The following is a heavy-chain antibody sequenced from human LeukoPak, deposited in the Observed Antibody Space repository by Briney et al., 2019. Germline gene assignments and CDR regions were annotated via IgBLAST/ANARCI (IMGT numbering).Heavy chain of an antibody. V-gene: IGHV3-23*01. Sequence: GGSLRLSCAASGFTFSSYAMSWVRQAPGKGLEWVSAISGSGGSTYYADSVKGRYTISRDNSKNTLYLQMNSLRAEDTAVYYYAKAIAPADYYYYGMDVWGQGTPVTVSS. CDR3: AKAIAPADYYYYGMDV. CDR1: GFTFSSYA. CDR2: ISGSGGST. J-gene: IGHJ6*02. D-gene: IGHD6-13*01.